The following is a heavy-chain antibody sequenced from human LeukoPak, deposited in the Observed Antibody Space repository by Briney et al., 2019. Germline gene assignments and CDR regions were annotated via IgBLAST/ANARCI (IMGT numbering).Heavy chain of an antibody. CDR2: IDHRGTA. V-gene: IGHV4-34*01. CDR3: AVGITILGVAASFDS. Sequence: KTSETLSLTCAVYGASYNAYYWSWIRQPPGKGLEWIGDIDHRGTATYNPSLKSRLSISADASKNQFSLKLNSVTDADTAVSYCAVGITILGVAASFDSWGQGNLVIVSS. J-gene: IGHJ4*02. CDR1: GASYNAYY. D-gene: IGHD3-3*01.